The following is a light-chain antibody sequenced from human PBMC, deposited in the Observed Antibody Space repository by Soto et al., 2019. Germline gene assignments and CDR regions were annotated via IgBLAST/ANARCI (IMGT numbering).Light chain of an antibody. CDR3: SSYTASSTFV. Sequence: QSVLTQPASVSGSPGQSIALSCTGTSSDVGTCNCVSWFQQHPGKAPKLLIYEVRNRPSGVSDRFSGSKSGNTASLIISGLQAEDEADYYCSSYTASSTFVFGTGTKVTVL. CDR2: EVR. V-gene: IGLV2-14*01. J-gene: IGLJ1*01. CDR1: SSDVGTCNC.